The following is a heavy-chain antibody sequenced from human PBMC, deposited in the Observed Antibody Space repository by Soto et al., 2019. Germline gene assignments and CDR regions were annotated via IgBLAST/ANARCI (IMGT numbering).Heavy chain of an antibody. CDR1: GGSVSSGSYY. Sequence: PSETLSLTCTVSGGSVSSGSYYWSWIRQPPGKGLEWIGYIYYSGSTNYNPSLKSRVTISVDTSKNQFSLKLSSVTAADTAVYFCARGGDYYDSSGYPWFDYWGQGTLVTVSS. J-gene: IGHJ4*02. CDR2: IYYSGST. V-gene: IGHV4-61*01. CDR3: ARGGDYYDSSGYPWFDY. D-gene: IGHD3-22*01.